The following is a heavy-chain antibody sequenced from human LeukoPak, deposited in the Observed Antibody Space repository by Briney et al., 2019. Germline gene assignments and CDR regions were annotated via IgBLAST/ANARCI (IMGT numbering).Heavy chain of an antibody. J-gene: IGHJ4*02. CDR2: ISAYNGNT. Sequence: ASVRVSCKASGYTFTSYGISWVRQAPGQGLEWMGWISAYNGNTNYAQKLQGRVTMTTDTSTSTAYMELRSLRSDDTAVYYCARDRSYYGDYDHWGQGTLVTVSS. CDR1: GYTFTSYG. CDR3: ARDRSYYGDYDH. D-gene: IGHD4-17*01. V-gene: IGHV1-18*01.